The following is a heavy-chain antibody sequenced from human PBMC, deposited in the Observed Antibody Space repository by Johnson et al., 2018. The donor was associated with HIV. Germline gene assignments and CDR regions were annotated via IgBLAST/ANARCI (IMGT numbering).Heavy chain of an antibody. CDR3: AKETPSSGGTFDI. CDR1: GFTVSSNY. D-gene: IGHD6-25*01. Sequence: VQLVESGGGLIQPGGSLRLSCVGSGFTVSSNYMSWVRQAPGKGLEWVSVIYSGGSTYYADSVKGRFTISRDNSKNTLYLQMNSLRAEDTAVYYCAKETPSSGGTFDIWGQGTMVTVSS. V-gene: IGHV3-66*03. J-gene: IGHJ3*02. CDR2: IYSGGST.